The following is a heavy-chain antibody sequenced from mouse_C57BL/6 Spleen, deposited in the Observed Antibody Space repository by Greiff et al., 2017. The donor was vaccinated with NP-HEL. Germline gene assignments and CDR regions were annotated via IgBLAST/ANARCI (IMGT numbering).Heavy chain of an antibody. Sequence: VQLKESGPELVKPGASVKIPCKASGYTFTDYNMDWVKQSHGKSLEWIGDINPNNGGTIYNQKFKGKATLTVDKSSSTAYMELRSLTSEDTAVYYCARDYGKGGYYFDYWGQGTTLTVSS. J-gene: IGHJ2*01. CDR1: GYTFTDYN. CDR3: ARDYGKGGYYFDY. CDR2: INPNNGGT. D-gene: IGHD2-1*01. V-gene: IGHV1-18*01.